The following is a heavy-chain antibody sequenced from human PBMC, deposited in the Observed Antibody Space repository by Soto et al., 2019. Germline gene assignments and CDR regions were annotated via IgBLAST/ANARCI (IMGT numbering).Heavy chain of an antibody. CDR3: ARGVAGPLHWFDP. CDR2: INASNGNT. D-gene: IGHD6-19*01. J-gene: IGHJ5*02. CDR1: GYTFTSYY. Sequence: ASVKVSCKASGYTFTSYYMHWVRQAPGQGLEWMGRINASNGNTRYAQKFQGRVTITRDTSTSTAYMELSSLRSEDTAVYYCARGVAGPLHWFDPWGQGTLVTVSS. V-gene: IGHV1-46*01.